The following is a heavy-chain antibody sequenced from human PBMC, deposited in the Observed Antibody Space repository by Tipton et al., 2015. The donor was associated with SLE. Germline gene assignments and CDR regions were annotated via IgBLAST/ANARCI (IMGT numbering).Heavy chain of an antibody. Sequence: QSGAEVKRPGESLKISCKGSGYSFTSYWIGWVRQMPGKGLEWMGIIYTGDSDTSYSPSFQGQVTISADKSIRTAYLQWSSLKASETAMYYCAISFYDFWSPTGFLDYWGQGTLVTVSS. D-gene: IGHD3-3*01. J-gene: IGHJ4*02. CDR2: IYTGDSDT. CDR1: GYSFTSYW. V-gene: IGHV5-51*03. CDR3: AISFYDFWSPTGFLDY.